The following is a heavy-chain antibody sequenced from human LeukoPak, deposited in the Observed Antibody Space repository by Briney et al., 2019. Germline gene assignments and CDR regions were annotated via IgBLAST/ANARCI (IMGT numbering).Heavy chain of an antibody. CDR2: ISGSGGAGT. V-gene: IGHV3-23*01. CDR3: VKDRGGSPFYGMDV. CDR1: GFTFSSYA. D-gene: IGHD1-26*01. J-gene: IGHJ6*02. Sequence: GGSLRLSCAGSGFTFSSYAMSWVRQAPGKGLEWVSTISGSGGAGTYYADSVKGQFTVSRDNSRNTLYLPMNSLRAEDTAVYYCVKDRGGSPFYGMDVWGQGTTVTVSS.